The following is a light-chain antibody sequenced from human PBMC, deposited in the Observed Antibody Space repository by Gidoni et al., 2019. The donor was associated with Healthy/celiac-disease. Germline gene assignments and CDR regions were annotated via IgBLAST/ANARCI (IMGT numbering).Light chain of an antibody. CDR1: SSNIGNNY. Sequence: QSVLTQPPSVSAAPGQKVTISCSGSSSNIGNNYVSWYQQLPGTAPKRLIYDNNKRPSGIPDRFSGSKSGTSATLGITGLQTGDEADYYCGTWDSSLSAGRVFGTGTKVTVL. CDR3: GTWDSSLSAGRV. V-gene: IGLV1-51*01. J-gene: IGLJ1*01. CDR2: DNN.